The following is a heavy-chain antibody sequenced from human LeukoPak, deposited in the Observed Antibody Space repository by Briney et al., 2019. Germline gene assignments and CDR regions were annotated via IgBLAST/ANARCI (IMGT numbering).Heavy chain of an antibody. CDR3: ARDAGNEAFDI. D-gene: IGHD4-23*01. J-gene: IGHJ3*02. Sequence: ATVKVSCKASGYTFTTYGITWVRQAPGQGLEWMGRISVHSGNTNYAQKVQGRVTMTTDTSTNTAYMELRSLRSDDTAVYYCARDAGNEAFDIWGQGTMVTVSS. CDR1: GYTFTTYG. V-gene: IGHV1-18*01. CDR2: ISVHSGNT.